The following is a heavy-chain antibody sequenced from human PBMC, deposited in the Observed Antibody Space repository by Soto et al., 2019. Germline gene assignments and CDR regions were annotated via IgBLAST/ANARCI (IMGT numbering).Heavy chain of an antibody. J-gene: IGHJ5*02. CDR1: GGSISSYY. Sequence: SETLSLTCTVSGGSISSYYWSWIRQPPGKGLEWIGYIYYSGGTNYNPSLKSRVTISVDTSKNQFSLKLSSVTAADTAVYYCGRDRAVTTYLGWFDPWGQGTLVTVSS. CDR2: IYYSGGT. CDR3: GRDRAVTTYLGWFDP. D-gene: IGHD4-4*01. V-gene: IGHV4-59*01.